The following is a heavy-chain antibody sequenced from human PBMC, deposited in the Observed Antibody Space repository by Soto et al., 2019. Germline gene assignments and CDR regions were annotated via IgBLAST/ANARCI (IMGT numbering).Heavy chain of an antibody. CDR1: DGSSNNYY. V-gene: IGHV4-34*01. CDR2: INHSGST. J-gene: IGHJ4*02. Sequence: QVQLQQWGAGLLKPSETLSLTCAVYDGSSNNYYWSWIRQPPGKGLDWIGEINHSGSTNYNASLKSRVTISEDTSKKQFSLELRFVTAADTAVYYCARGGLIRGVLYYWGQGTLVTVSS. CDR3: ARGGLIRGVLYY. D-gene: IGHD3-10*01.